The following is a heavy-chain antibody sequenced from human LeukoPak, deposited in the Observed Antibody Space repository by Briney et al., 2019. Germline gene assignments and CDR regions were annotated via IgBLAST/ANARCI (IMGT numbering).Heavy chain of an antibody. CDR2: KSDGST. Sequence: GGSLRLSCAASGFTFSTYWMHWVRQAPGKGLAWVSRKSDGSTNYADSVKGRFTISRDNAKNTVPLQMNSLRPEDTGVYYCARAPSEIGGYYPEYFRHWGQGTLVTVSS. CDR1: GFTFSTYW. D-gene: IGHD3-22*01. J-gene: IGHJ1*01. CDR3: ARAPSEIGGYYPEYFRH. V-gene: IGHV3-74*01.